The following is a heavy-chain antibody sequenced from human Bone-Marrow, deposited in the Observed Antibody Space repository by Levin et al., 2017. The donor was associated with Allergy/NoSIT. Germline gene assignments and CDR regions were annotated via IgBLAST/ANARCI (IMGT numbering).Heavy chain of an antibody. V-gene: IGHV3-30*18. Sequence: GGSLRLSCAASGFNFSSHGMHWVRQAPGKGLEWVAMISYDGSNKNYADSVKGRFTISRDNSKNTLYLLMNSLRAEDTAVYYCAKPIGAMTTFDYWGQGTLVTVSS. CDR3: AKPIGAMTTFDY. D-gene: IGHD4-17*01. CDR1: GFNFSSHG. CDR2: ISYDGSNK. J-gene: IGHJ4*02.